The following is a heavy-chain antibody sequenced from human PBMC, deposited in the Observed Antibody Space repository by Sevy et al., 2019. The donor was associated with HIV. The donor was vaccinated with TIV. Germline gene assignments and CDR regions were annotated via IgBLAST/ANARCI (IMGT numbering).Heavy chain of an antibody. D-gene: IGHD3-10*01. CDR1: GYTFTNYE. CDR2: MNPNSGKT. J-gene: IGHJ4*02. CDR3: ARDEQRPYYYGSGNMGH. V-gene: IGHV1-8*01. Sequence: ASVKVSCKASGYTFTNYEINWVRQATGQGLEWMGWMNPNSGKTGYSPQFHGRVTMTRNTSLNIAYMELSSLRSDDTAVYYCARDEQRPYYYGSGNMGHWGQGTLVTVSS.